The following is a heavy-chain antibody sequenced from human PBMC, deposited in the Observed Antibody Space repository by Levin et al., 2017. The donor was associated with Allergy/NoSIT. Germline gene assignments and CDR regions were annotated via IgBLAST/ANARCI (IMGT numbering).Heavy chain of an antibody. Sequence: VASVKVSCKASGGTFSSYAISWVRQAPGQGLEWMGGIIPIFGTANYAQKFQGRVTITADESTSTAYMELSSLRSEDTAVYYCARTIESARPDLYKFDYWGQGTLVTVSS. CDR3: ARTIESARPDLYKFDY. D-gene: IGHD6-6*01. CDR2: IIPIFGTA. CDR1: GGTFSSYA. J-gene: IGHJ4*02. V-gene: IGHV1-69*13.